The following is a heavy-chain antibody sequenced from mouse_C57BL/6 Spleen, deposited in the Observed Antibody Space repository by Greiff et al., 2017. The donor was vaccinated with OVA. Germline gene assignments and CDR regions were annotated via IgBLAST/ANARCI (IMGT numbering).Heavy chain of an antibody. CDR1: GFTFSSYG. D-gene: IGHD2-2*01. CDR2: ISSGGSYT. Sequence: EVKLEESGGDLVKPGGSLKLSCAASGFTFSSYGMSWVRQTPDKRLEWVATISSGGSYTYYPDSVKGRFTISRDNAKNTLYLQMSSLKSEDTAMYYCARGGTMVTYFDYWGQGTTLTVSS. J-gene: IGHJ2*01. V-gene: IGHV5-6*02. CDR3: ARGGTMVTYFDY.